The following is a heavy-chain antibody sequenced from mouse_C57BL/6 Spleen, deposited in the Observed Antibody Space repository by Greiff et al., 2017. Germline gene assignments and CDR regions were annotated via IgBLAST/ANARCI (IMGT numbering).Heavy chain of an antibody. CDR2: ISYDGSST. Sequence: EVQGVESEGGLVQPGRSLKLSCTASGFTFSDYYMAWVRQVPEKGLEWVANISYDGSSTYYLDSLKSRFIISRDNAKKILYLQMSSLKSENTATYYFARDKRGKGAMDYWGQGTSVTVSS. J-gene: IGHJ4*01. CDR3: ARDKRGKGAMDY. V-gene: IGHV5-16*01. CDR1: GFTFSDYY.